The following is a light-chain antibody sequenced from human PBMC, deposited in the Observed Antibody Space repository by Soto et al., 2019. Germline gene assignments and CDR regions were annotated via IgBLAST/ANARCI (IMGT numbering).Light chain of an antibody. J-gene: IGLJ3*02. V-gene: IGLV1-40*01. CDR3: QSYDTSLRIWV. CDR1: SSNTGAGYD. CDR2: SNS. Sequence: VLTQPPSVSGAPGQRVTISCTGTSSNTGAGYDVHWYQQHPGTSPKYLIYSNSNRPSGVPDRFSGSKSGTSASLAISGLQAEDEADYFCQSYDTSLRIWVFGGGTKVTVL.